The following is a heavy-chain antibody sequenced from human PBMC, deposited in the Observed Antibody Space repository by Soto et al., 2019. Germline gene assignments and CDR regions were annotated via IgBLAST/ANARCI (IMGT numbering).Heavy chain of an antibody. Sequence: TLSLTCTVSGGSISSYYWSWIRQPPGKGLEWIGYIYYSGSTNYNPSLKSRVTISVDTSKNQFSLKLSSVTAADTAVFYCARYSGSYTRGLDYWGQGTPVTVSS. CDR3: ARYSGSYTRGLDY. V-gene: IGHV4-59*01. CDR2: IYYSGST. J-gene: IGHJ4*02. CDR1: GGSISSYY. D-gene: IGHD1-26*01.